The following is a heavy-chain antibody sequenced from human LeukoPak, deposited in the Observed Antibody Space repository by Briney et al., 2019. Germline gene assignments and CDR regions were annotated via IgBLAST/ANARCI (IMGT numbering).Heavy chain of an antibody. CDR2: IKSKTAGGTT. Sequence: GGSLRLSCVVSGFTFSNAWMSWVRQAPGKGLEWVGRIKSKTAGGTTDYAAPVKGRFTISREDSENTLYLQMNSLKTGDTGVYYCTSIAAAGYNDYWGQGILVTVSS. D-gene: IGHD6-13*01. CDR3: TSIAAAGYNDY. V-gene: IGHV3-15*01. CDR1: GFTFSNAW. J-gene: IGHJ4*02.